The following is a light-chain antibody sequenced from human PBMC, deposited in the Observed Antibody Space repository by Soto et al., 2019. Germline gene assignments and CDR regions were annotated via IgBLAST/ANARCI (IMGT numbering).Light chain of an antibody. CDR1: QSVSSSY. Sequence: EIELTQSPGTLSLSPGERATLSCRASQSVSSSYLAWYQQKPGQASRLLIYGASSRATGIPDRFSGSGSGTDFTLNISRLEPEDFAVYYCQQYGSSPLTFGGGTKVEIK. J-gene: IGKJ4*01. CDR3: QQYGSSPLT. V-gene: IGKV3-20*01. CDR2: GAS.